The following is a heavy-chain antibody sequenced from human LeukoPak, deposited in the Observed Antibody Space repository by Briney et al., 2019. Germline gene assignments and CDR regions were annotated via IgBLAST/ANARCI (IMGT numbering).Heavy chain of an antibody. CDR3: ARDPLTRPFDY. CDR1: GFTFSSYS. Sequence: GGSLRLSCAASGFTFSSYSMNWVRQAPGKGLEWVSSISSSSSYIYYADSVKGRFTISRDNAKNSLYLQMNSLRAGDTAVYYCARDPLTRPFDYWGQGTLVTVSS. V-gene: IGHV3-21*01. J-gene: IGHJ4*02. CDR2: ISSSSSYI.